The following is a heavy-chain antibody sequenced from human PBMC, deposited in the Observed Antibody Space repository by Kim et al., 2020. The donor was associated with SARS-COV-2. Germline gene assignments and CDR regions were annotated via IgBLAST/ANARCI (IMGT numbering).Heavy chain of an antibody. CDR3: AKSRREYSSSSEDY. D-gene: IGHD6-6*01. J-gene: IGHJ4*02. V-gene: IGHV3-43*01. Sequence: ADSVKGRFNIYRDNSKNSLYLQMNSLRTEETALYYCAKSRREYSSSSEDYWGQGTLVTVSS.